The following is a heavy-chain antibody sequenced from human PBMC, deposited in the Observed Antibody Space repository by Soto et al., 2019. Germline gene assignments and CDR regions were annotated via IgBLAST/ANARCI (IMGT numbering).Heavy chain of an antibody. J-gene: IGHJ6*02. CDR2: ISAYNGNT. CDR3: ARVENMVYSNPLNGMDV. D-gene: IGHD4-4*01. V-gene: IGHV1-18*04. Sequence: QVQLVQSGAEVKKPGAPVKVSCKASGYTFTSYGISWVRQAPGQGLEWMGWISAYNGNTNYAQKLQGRVTMTTDTSTSTAYMELRSLRSDDTAVYYCARVENMVYSNPLNGMDVWGQGTTVTVSS. CDR1: GYTFTSYG.